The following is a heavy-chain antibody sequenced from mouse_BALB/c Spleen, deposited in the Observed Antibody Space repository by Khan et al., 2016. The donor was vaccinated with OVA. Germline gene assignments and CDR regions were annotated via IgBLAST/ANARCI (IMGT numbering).Heavy chain of an antibody. CDR3: ARGNYYGSSSWFGY. D-gene: IGHD1-1*01. Sequence: QVQLKQSGAELMKPGASVKISCKATGYTFSSYWIEWVKQRPGHGLEWIGEILPGSGSNNYNEKFKGKATFTADTSSNTAYMQLSSLTSEDSAVYYCARGNYYGSSSWFGYWDQGTLVTVS. CDR2: ILPGSGSN. J-gene: IGHJ3*01. CDR1: GYTFSSYW. V-gene: IGHV1-9*01.